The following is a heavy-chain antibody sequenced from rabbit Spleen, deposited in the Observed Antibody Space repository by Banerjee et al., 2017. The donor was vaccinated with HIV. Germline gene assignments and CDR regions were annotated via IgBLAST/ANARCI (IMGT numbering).Heavy chain of an antibody. CDR3: ARDTGSSFSSYGMDL. CDR1: GFSFSSSDY. V-gene: IGHV1S45*01. D-gene: IGHD8-1*01. J-gene: IGHJ6*01. CDR2: IAGGSSAFT. Sequence: QEKLVESGGGLVQPEGSLTLTCTASGFSFSSSDYMCWVRQAPGKGLEWISCIAGGSSAFTYSATWAKGRSTISKTSSTTVTLQMTSLTVADTATYFCARDTGSSFSSYGMDLWGQGTLVTVS.